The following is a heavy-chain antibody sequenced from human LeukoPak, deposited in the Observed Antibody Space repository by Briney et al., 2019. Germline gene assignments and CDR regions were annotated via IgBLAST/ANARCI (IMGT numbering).Heavy chain of an antibody. J-gene: IGHJ4*02. Sequence: GGSLRLSCAASGFTFSSYAMSWVRQAPGKGLEWVSAISGSGGSTYYADSVKGRFTISRDNSKNTLYLQMNSLRVEDTAVYYCARDPRHLNYDVLTGAALDYWGQGTLVTVSS. V-gene: IGHV3-23*01. D-gene: IGHD3-9*01. CDR2: ISGSGGST. CDR3: ARDPRHLNYDVLTGAALDY. CDR1: GFTFSSYA.